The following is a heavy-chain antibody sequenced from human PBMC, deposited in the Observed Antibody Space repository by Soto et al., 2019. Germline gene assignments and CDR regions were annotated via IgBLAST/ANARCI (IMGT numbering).Heavy chain of an antibody. CDR2: IIRFFGTA. CDR1: GGNFKTYT. D-gene: IGHD2-15*01. J-gene: IGHJ3*02. V-gene: IGHV1-69*01. Sequence: QVQLVQSGAEVKKPGSSVRVSCKASGGNFKTYTITWVRQAPGQGLEWMGGIIRFFGTATYAQKFQDRITITADSSTSTGYMELSSLRSEDTAIYYCERDWAEDGWRALDIWGQGTMVIVSA. CDR3: ERDWAEDGWRALDI.